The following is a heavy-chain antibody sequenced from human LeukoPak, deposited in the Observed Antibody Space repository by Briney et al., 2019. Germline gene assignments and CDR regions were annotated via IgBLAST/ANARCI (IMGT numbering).Heavy chain of an antibody. CDR3: AKGSGRYGSGSFSDS. D-gene: IGHD3-10*01. CDR1: GFTFSSYA. Sequence: GGSLRLSCAASGFTFSSYAMGWVRQAPGKGLEWVSSISATGVSTYFAASVRGRFTISRDNSKNTQYLQMNSLRAEDTAVYYCAKGSGRYGSGSFSDSWGQGTLVIISS. CDR2: ISATGVST. J-gene: IGHJ5*01. V-gene: IGHV3-23*01.